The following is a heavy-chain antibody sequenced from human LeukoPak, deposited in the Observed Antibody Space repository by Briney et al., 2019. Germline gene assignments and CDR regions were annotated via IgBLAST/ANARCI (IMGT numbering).Heavy chain of an antibody. D-gene: IGHD3-3*02. Sequence: GGSLRLSCAASTFTFSTYWMTWVRQAPGKGPEFVANINQDGSVKNYVDSVKGRFTISRDNAKNSLYLQMNSLRADDTAVYYCARGPGFSSFDYWGQGTLVTVSS. CDR3: ARGPGFSSFDY. J-gene: IGHJ4*02. V-gene: IGHV3-7*01. CDR2: INQDGSVK. CDR1: TFTFSTYW.